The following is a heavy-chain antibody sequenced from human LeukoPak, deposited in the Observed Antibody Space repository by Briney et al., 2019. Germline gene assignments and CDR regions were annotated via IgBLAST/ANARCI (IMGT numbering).Heavy chain of an antibody. CDR1: GFTFGDYA. D-gene: IGHD3-22*01. CDR2: LSGTGTTI. Sequence: GGSLRLSCTASGFTFGDYAMSWFRQAPGEGLEWLSALSGTGTTIDYADSVKGRFTISRDNAKNSLYLQMNSLRAEDTAVYYCARFRFGYYDNSAPPWGQGTLVTVSS. J-gene: IGHJ5*02. V-gene: IGHV3-11*04. CDR3: ARFRFGYYDNSAPP.